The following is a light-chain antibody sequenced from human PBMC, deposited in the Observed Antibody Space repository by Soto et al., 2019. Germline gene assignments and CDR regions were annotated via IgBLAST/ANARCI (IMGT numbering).Light chain of an antibody. Sequence: EIVLTQSPAPLSLSPGETATLSCRASHSVSSYLAWYQQKPGQTPRLLIYDACNKSTGIPARFSGSASGKDFTLTISSLEHEYFAVYYCQQRSNSYTFGQGTKLEIK. CDR2: DAC. J-gene: IGKJ2*01. CDR3: QQRSNSYT. CDR1: HSVSSY. V-gene: IGKV3-11*01.